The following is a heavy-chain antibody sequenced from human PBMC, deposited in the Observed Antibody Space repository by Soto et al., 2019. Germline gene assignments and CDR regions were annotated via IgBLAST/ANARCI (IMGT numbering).Heavy chain of an antibody. Sequence: QVQLQESGPGLVKPSETLSLTCTVSGGSISGYYWSWIRQPPGKGLEWIGYIYYSGSTNYNPSLKSRVTISVDKSKNHFSLKLSSVTAADTAVYYCARDDLGYCSGGSCPTIWGQGTMVTVSS. CDR1: GGSISGYY. D-gene: IGHD2-15*01. V-gene: IGHV4-59*01. J-gene: IGHJ3*02. CDR2: IYYSGST. CDR3: ARDDLGYCSGGSCPTI.